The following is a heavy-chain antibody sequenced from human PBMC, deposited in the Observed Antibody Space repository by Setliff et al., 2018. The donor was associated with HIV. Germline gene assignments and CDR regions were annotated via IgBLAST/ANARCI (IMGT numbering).Heavy chain of an antibody. CDR2: MNPKNGNT. J-gene: IGHJ5*02. Sequence: GASVKVSCKASGYNFTDYDINWVRQATGQGLEWMGWMNPKNGNTGYAEKFQGRVTMTRDTSISTAYMELSSLRSDDTAVYYCARGTAPRPASVLEFLEWLFPNWFDPWGQGTLVTVSS. CDR3: ARGTAPRPASVLEFLEWLFPNWFDP. V-gene: IGHV1-8*02. D-gene: IGHD3-3*02. CDR1: GYNFTDYD.